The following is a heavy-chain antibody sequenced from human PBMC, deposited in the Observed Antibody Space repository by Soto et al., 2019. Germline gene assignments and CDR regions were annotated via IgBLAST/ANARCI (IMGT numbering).Heavy chain of an antibody. V-gene: IGHV3-23*01. CDR3: ATKPTSYGDYVLDY. D-gene: IGHD4-17*01. Sequence: EVQLLESGGGLVQPGGSLRLSCAASGFTFSSYAMSWVRQAPGKRLEWVSAISGSGGSTYYADSVKGRFTISRDNSKNTLYLQMNRLRAEDTAVYYCATKPTSYGDYVLDYWGQGTLVTVSS. CDR1: GFTFSSYA. CDR2: ISGSGGST. J-gene: IGHJ4*02.